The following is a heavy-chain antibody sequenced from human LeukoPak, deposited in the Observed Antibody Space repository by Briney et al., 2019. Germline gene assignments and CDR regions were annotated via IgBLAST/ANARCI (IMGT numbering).Heavy chain of an antibody. D-gene: IGHD3-10*01. CDR1: EDTLASHL. CDR2: MYTSVGGT. J-gene: IGHJ4*02. V-gene: IGHV1-46*01. Sequence: ASVKVSCKASEDTLASHLIHWVRQAPGQGPEWMGVMYTSVGGTTYARKFQGRVTMTRDTSASTVYMELSSLRFEDTAVYYCAGERGSTHCFDNWGLGTLVTVSS. CDR3: AGERGSTHCFDN.